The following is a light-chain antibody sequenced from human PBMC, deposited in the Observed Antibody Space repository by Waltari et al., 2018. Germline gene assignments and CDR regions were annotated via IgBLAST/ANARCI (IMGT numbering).Light chain of an antibody. J-gene: IGKJ2*01. CDR3: LQVNSYPRT. CDR1: QGSRTD. Sequence: DIQMTQSPSSLSASVGDRVTITCRASQGSRTDIAWYQQKPGKAPKRLIYAAYSLQSGVPSRFGVSGSETEVTHTISSLQPEDFATFYCLQVNSYPRTFGQGTKLDIK. V-gene: IGKV1-17*01. CDR2: AAY.